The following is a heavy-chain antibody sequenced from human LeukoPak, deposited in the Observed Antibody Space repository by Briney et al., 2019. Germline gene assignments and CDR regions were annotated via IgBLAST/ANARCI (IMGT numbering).Heavy chain of an antibody. CDR2: IYTSGST. CDR1: GGSISSSSYY. CDR3: ARDLPDIVVEEGGSAFDI. D-gene: IGHD2-2*01. Sequence: SETLSLTCTVSGGSISSSSYYWSWIRQPAGKGLEWIGRIYTSGSTNYNPSLKSRVTMSVDTSKNQFSLKLSSVTAADTAVYYCARDLPDIVVEEGGSAFDIWGQGTMVTVSS. V-gene: IGHV4-61*02. J-gene: IGHJ3*02.